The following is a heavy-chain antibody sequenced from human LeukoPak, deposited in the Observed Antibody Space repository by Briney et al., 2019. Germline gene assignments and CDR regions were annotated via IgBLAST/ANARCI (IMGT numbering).Heavy chain of an antibody. V-gene: IGHV3-30-3*01. CDR2: ISYDGSNK. J-gene: IGHJ4*02. D-gene: IGHD6-13*01. Sequence: SGGSLRLSCAASGFTFSSYAMHWVRQAPGKGLEWVAAISYDGSNKYYADSVKGRFTISRDNSKKTLYLQMHSLRVEDTAVYYCASELVSAGTGDYWGQGTLVTVSS. CDR3: ASELVSAGTGDY. CDR1: GFTFSSYA.